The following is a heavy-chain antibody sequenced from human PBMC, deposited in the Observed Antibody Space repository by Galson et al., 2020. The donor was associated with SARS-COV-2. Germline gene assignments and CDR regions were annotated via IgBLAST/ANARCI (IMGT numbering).Heavy chain of an antibody. J-gene: IGHJ4*02. D-gene: IGHD3-22*01. CDR1: GFTFSSYS. Sequence: GGSLRLSCAASGFTFSSYSMNWVRQAPGKGLEWVSYISSSSTIYYADSVKGRFTISRDNAKNSLYLQMNSLRAEDTAVYYCATRDSSGYYEFDYWGQGTLVTVSS. CDR2: ISSSSTI. V-gene: IGHV3-48*04. CDR3: ATRDSSGYYEFDY.